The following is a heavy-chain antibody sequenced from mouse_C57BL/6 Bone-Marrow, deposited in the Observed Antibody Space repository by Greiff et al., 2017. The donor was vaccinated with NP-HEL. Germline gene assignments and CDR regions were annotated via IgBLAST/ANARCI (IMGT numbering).Heavy chain of an antibody. CDR2: ISGGGGNT. V-gene: IGHV5-9*01. CDR1: GFTFSSYT. CDR3: ARPGPYWYFDV. Sequence: DVHLVESGGGLVKPGGSLKLSCAASGFTFSSYTMSWVRQTPEKRLEWVATISGGGGNTYYPDSVKGRFTISRDNAKNTLYLQMSILRSEDTALYYCARPGPYWYFDVWGTGTTVTVSS. J-gene: IGHJ1*03.